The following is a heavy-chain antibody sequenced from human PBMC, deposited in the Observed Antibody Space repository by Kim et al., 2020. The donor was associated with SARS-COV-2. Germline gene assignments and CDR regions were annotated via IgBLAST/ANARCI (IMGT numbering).Heavy chain of an antibody. D-gene: IGHD3-3*01. V-gene: IGHV3-7*03. Sequence: GGSLRLSCAASGFTFTNYAMNWVRQAPGKGLEWVAYIKRDGSEKYYVDSLKGRFTISRDNTKNSLYLQMNSLGAEDTAMYYCERMFDFWSGYRRYAMDVWGGGPTVIVSS. CDR1: GFTFTNYA. J-gene: IGHJ6*04. CDR3: ERMFDFWSGYRRYAMDV. CDR2: IKRDGSEK.